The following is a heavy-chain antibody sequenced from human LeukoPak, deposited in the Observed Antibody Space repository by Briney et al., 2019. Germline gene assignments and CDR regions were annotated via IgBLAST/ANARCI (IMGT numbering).Heavy chain of an antibody. CDR3: AKDGLGYCTNGVCSAPYYYYYYGMDV. Sequence: SGGSLRLAWAASGFPFSSNGMRWARQAPGKGRGWVAFISLEGRNKNYAASVKGRFTISRDNSKNTLYLQMNSLRAEDTAVYYCAKDGLGYCTNGVCSAPYYYYYYGMDVWGQGTTVTVSS. CDR1: GFPFSSNG. V-gene: IGHV3-30*18. J-gene: IGHJ6*02. D-gene: IGHD2-8*01. CDR2: ISLEGRNK.